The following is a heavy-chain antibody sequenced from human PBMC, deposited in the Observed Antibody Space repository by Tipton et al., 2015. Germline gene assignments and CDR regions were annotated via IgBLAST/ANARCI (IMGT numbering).Heavy chain of an antibody. CDR1: GDSFSNYW. J-gene: IGHJ5*02. CDR3: ARGYGSGSYYNGNWFDP. CDR2: IYPGDSDT. V-gene: IGHV5-51*01. D-gene: IGHD3-10*01. Sequence: QSGPEVKKPGESLKISCKGSGDSFSNYWIGWVRRMPENGLEWMGLIYPGDSDTKYSPSFQGQVTISADKSTSTAYLQWSSLKASDTAMYYCARGYGSGSYYNGNWFDPWGQGTLVTVSS.